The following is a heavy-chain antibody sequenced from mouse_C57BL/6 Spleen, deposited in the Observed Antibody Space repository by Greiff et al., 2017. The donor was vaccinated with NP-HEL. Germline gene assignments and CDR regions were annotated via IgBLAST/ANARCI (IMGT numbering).Heavy chain of an antibody. J-gene: IGHJ1*03. CDR2: IRLKSDNYAT. CDR1: GFTFSNYW. Sequence: DVQLVESGGGLVQPGGSMKLSCVASGFTFSNYWMNWVRQSPEKGLEWVAQIRLKSDNYATHYAESVKGRFTISRDDSKSSVYLQMNNLRAEDTGIYYCTDGYYPYWYFDVWGTGTTVTVSS. CDR3: TDGYYPYWYFDV. V-gene: IGHV6-3*01. D-gene: IGHD2-3*01.